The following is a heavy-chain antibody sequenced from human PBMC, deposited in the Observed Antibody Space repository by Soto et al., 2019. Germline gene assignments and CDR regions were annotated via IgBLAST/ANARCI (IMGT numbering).Heavy chain of an antibody. J-gene: IGHJ4*02. CDR1: EFTFSSYA. D-gene: IGHD3-22*01. V-gene: IGHV3-23*01. Sequence: EVQLLESGGGLVQPGGSLRLSCAASEFTFSSYAMSWVRQAPGKGLEWVSGISGSGGSTYYADSVMGRFTISRDNSKTTLYLQMNSLRAEDTAIYYCVKRDYYDSSGYYYYYYFDHWGQGTLVTVSS. CDR3: VKRDYYDSSGYYYYYYFDH. CDR2: ISGSGGST.